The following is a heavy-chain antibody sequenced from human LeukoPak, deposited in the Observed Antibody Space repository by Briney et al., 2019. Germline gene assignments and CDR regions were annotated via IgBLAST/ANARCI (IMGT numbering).Heavy chain of an antibody. D-gene: IGHD4-17*01. Sequence: ASVKVSCKTFGCTFTTYGISWVRQAPGQGLEWMGWISTNNGNTNYVQNLQGRVTMTTDTSTSTAYMELRSLRSDDTAVYYCARGVTTSFDHWGQGTLVTVSS. CDR3: ARGVTTSFDH. CDR1: GCTFTTYG. V-gene: IGHV1-18*01. J-gene: IGHJ4*02. CDR2: ISTNNGNT.